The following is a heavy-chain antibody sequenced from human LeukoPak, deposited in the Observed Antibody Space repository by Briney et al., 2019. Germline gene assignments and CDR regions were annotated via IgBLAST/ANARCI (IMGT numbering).Heavy chain of an antibody. V-gene: IGHV3-33*01. J-gene: IGHJ4*02. CDR2: IWYDGSNK. CDR1: GFTFSSYG. Sequence: GGSLRLSCAASGFTFSSYGMHWVRQAPGKGLEWVAVIWYDGSNKYYADSVKGRFTIPRDNSKNTLYLQMNSLRAEDTAVYYCARDLSVDYDFWSYFDYWGQGTLVTVSS. CDR3: ARDLSVDYDFWSYFDY. D-gene: IGHD3-3*01.